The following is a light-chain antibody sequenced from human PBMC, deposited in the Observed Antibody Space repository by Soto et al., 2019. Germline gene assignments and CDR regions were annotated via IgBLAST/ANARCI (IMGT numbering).Light chain of an antibody. Sequence: DIQMTQSPSTLSASVGDRVTITCRASQSISSWLAWYQQKPGKAPKLLIYKASNLESGVPSRFSGSGSGTEFTLTISSLQPDDFATYYCQQYNSSFGPGTKVDI. CDR1: QSISSW. J-gene: IGKJ3*01. CDR2: KAS. V-gene: IGKV1-5*03. CDR3: QQYNSS.